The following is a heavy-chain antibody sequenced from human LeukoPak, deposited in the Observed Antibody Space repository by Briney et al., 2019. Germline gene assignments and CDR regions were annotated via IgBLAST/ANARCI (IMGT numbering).Heavy chain of an antibody. CDR3: ARATNFDWSNRYFDY. CDR1: GYSFTSYW. V-gene: IGHV5-51*01. D-gene: IGHD3-9*01. J-gene: IGHJ4*02. CDR2: IYPGDSDT. Sequence: GESLKISCKGSGYSFTSYWIGWVRQMPGKGLELMGIIYPGDSDTRYSPSFQGQVTISADKSISTAYLQWSSLKASDTAMYYCARATNFDWSNRYFDYWGQGTLVTVSS.